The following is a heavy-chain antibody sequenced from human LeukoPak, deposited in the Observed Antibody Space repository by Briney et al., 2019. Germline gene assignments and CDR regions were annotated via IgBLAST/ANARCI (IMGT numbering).Heavy chain of an antibody. J-gene: IGHJ4*02. D-gene: IGHD3-10*01. Sequence: GGSLRLSCAASGFNPSRNGMHWVRRAPGTGLEGVAFIRYDGTKKFYGDSVRGRFTISRDNSKNTVYLQMNSLRDDDTAVYYCARDFDDVNGDYYYIPDYWGQGILVTVSS. CDR2: IRYDGTKK. CDR1: GFNPSRNG. CDR3: ARDFDDVNGDYYYIPDY. V-gene: IGHV3-30*02.